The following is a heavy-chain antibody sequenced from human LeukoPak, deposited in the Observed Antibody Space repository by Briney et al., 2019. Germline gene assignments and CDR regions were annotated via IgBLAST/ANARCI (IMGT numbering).Heavy chain of an antibody. CDR3: ARGPFGVVTFFDY. CDR2: IIPIFGTT. Sequence: SVKVSCKASGGTFSSYAISWVRQAPGQGLEWMGGIIPIFGTTNYAQKFQGRVTITTDESTSTAYMELSSLRSEDTAVYYCARGPFGVVTFFDYWGQGTLVTVSS. D-gene: IGHD3-3*01. V-gene: IGHV1-69*05. J-gene: IGHJ4*02. CDR1: GGTFSSYA.